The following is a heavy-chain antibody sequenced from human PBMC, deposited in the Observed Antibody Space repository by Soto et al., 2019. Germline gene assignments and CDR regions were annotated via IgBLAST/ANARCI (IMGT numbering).Heavy chain of an antibody. CDR2: TYYRSNWRH. CDR3: ARGVAGTGFDL. J-gene: IGHJ4*02. V-gene: IGHV6-1*01. Sequence: SQTLSLTCALSGDSVSSNTAAWNWIRSSPSRGLEWLGRTYYRSNWRHDYAVSVESRITVNPDTTKNHFSLQLNSVTPDDTAVYYCARGVAGTGFDLWGQGTLVTVSS. D-gene: IGHD6-19*01. CDR1: GDSVSSNTAA.